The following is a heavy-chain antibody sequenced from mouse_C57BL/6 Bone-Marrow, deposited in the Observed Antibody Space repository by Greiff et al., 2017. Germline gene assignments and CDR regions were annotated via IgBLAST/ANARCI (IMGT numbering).Heavy chain of an antibody. V-gene: IGHV10-1*01. J-gene: IGHJ4*01. Sequence: EVLLVESGGGLVQPKGSLKLSCAASGFSFNTYAMNWVRQAPGKGLEWVARIRSKSNNYATYYADSVKDRFTISRDDSESMLYLQMNNLKTEVTAMNYWVRHGSSYYCGSMDYYAMDYWGQGTSVTVSS. CDR2: IRSKSNNYAT. D-gene: IGHD1-1*01. CDR1: GFSFNTYA. CDR3: VRHGSSYYCGSMDYYAMDY.